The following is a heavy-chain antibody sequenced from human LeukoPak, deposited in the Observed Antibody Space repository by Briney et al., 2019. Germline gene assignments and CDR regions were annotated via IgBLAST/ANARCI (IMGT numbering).Heavy chain of an antibody. CDR2: ISSGSTI. D-gene: IGHD1-26*01. Sequence: GGSLRLSCAASGFTFSDYYMSWLRQAPGKGLEWVSYISSGSTIYYADSVKGRFTISRDNAKNSLYLQMNSLRAEDTAVYYCARDISGSYSAYYYMDVWGKGTTVTISS. J-gene: IGHJ6*03. V-gene: IGHV3-11*01. CDR1: GFTFSDYY. CDR3: ARDISGSYSAYYYMDV.